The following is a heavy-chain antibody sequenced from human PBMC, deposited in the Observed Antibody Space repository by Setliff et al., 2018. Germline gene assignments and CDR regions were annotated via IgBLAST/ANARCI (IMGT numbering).Heavy chain of an antibody. J-gene: IGHJ6*03. CDR2: IYSGGST. Sequence: SETLSLTCTVSGGSFSNYYWGWVRQPPGKGLEVLGYIYSGGSTNSNPSLRCRVSISLGMSQNQFSLEMTSITAADAAVYHCARARWTGGYYSGDNYYMDVWGKGTTVTVSS. CDR3: ARARWTGGYYSGDNYYMDV. CDR1: GGSFSNYY. V-gene: IGHV4-4*08. D-gene: IGHD3-22*01.